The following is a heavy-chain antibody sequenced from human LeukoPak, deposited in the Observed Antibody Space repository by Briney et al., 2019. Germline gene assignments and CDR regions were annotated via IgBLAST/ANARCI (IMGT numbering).Heavy chain of an antibody. J-gene: IGHJ4*02. CDR1: GGSISSYY. CDR3: ARFRGYSYGSFDY. V-gene: IGHV4-59*01. CDR2: IYYSGST. D-gene: IGHD5-18*01. Sequence: SETLSLTCTVSGGSISSYYWSWIRQPPGKGLEWIGYIYYSGSTNYNPSLKSRVTISVDTSKNQFSLKLSSVTAADTAVYYCARFRGYSYGSFDYWGQGTLATVSS.